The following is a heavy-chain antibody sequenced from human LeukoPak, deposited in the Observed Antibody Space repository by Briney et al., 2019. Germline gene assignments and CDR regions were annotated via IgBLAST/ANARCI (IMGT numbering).Heavy chain of an antibody. Sequence: SETLSLTCSVSGYSISSGYYWGWIRQPPGKGLEWIGSIYHSGSTYYNPSLKSRVTISVDTSKNQFSLKLSSVTAADTAVHYCARVTGYSYGYFDYWGQGTLVTVSS. V-gene: IGHV4-38-2*02. CDR2: IYHSGST. D-gene: IGHD5-18*01. CDR1: GYSISSGYY. CDR3: ARVTGYSYGYFDY. J-gene: IGHJ4*02.